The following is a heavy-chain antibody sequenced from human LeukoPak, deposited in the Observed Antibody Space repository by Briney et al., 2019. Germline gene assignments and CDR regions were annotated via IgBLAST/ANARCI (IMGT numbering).Heavy chain of an antibody. CDR3: ARDRLYTGYDPVLDL. CDR2: IAFDGRRK. J-gene: IGHJ5*02. Sequence: PGGSLRLSCAASGFTFSSHGTHWVRQAPGKGLEWVAAIAFDGRRKFYTNSVKGRFTISRDNSNNILFLQMSDLRTEDTALYYCARDRLYTGYDPVLDLWGQGTPVTVSS. V-gene: IGHV3-30*03. CDR1: GFTFSSHG. D-gene: IGHD5-12*01.